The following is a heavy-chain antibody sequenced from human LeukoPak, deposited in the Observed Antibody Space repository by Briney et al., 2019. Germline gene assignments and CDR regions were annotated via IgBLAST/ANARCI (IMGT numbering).Heavy chain of an antibody. V-gene: IGHV4-59*01. J-gene: IGHJ4*02. CDR2: IYYSGST. Sequence: SETLSLTCTVSGGSISSYYWSWIRQPPGKGLEWIGYIYYSGSTNYNPSLKSRVTISVDTSKNQFSLKLSSVTAADTAVYYCARGSSPYGSGSYYFGDYFDYWGQGTLVTVSS. CDR3: ARGSSPYGSGSYYFGDYFDY. CDR1: GGSISSYY. D-gene: IGHD3-10*01.